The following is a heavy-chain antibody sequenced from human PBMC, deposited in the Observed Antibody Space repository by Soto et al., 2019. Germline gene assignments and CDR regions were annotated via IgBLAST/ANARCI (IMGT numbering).Heavy chain of an antibody. CDR2: MYDTGAV. V-gene: IGHV4-31*03. CDR1: FAAPNTGNDY. CDR3: ARLRIATNNYKWFDP. D-gene: IGHD2-21*01. J-gene: IGHJ5*02. Sequence: TRSLTGRVSFAAPNTGNDYWSWTRDVSGRGLEWVGGMYDTGAVDYNPSLRDRITISQDTSERQFSLKLRLVTAADTAVYYCARLRIATNNYKWFDPWGQGTLVTVSS.